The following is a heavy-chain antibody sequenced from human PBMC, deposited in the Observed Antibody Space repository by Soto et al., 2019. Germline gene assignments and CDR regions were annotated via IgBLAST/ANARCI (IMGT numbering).Heavy chain of an antibody. CDR2: IKPANGNT. V-gene: IGHV1-3*05. CDR1: GYTFTAYA. J-gene: IGHJ4*02. CDR3: TRSAISPYGGLIGPFDY. D-gene: IGHD3-16*02. Sequence: QVQLAQSGAEERKPGASVKVSCEATGYTFTAYAMHWVRQAPGQRLEWMGWIKPANGNTKYSQKFQGRLTITSDTSANTVDMELSSLTSEDTAMYYCTRSAISPYGGLIGPFDYWGQGNLVTVSS.